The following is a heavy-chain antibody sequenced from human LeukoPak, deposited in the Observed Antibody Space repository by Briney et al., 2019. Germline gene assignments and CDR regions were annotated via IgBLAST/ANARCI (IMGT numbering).Heavy chain of an antibody. CDR1: GFTFSSYA. V-gene: IGHV3-30-3*01. J-gene: IGHJ3*02. D-gene: IGHD6-19*01. CDR2: ISYDGSNK. CDR3: ARVNEQYSSGWYAAFDI. Sequence: PGGSLRLSCAASGFTFSSYAMHWVRQAPGKGLEWVAVISYDGSNKYYADSVKGRFTISRDNSKNTLYLQMNSLRAEDTAVYYCARVNEQYSSGWYAAFDIWGQGTMVTVSS.